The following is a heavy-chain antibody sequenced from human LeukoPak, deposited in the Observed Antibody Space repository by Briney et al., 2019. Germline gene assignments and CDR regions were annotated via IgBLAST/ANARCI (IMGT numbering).Heavy chain of an antibody. CDR1: VDSVSSNSAA. D-gene: IGHD3-22*01. J-gene: IGHJ4*02. CDR3: ARDFRGYYYLGGLDY. Sequence: SQTLSLTCAISVDSVSSNSAAWNWIRQSPSGGLEWLGRTYYRSKWYNDYAVSVKSRITINPDTSKNQFSLLLNSVTPEDTAVYYCARDFRGYYYLGGLDYWGQGTLVTVSS. V-gene: IGHV6-1*01. CDR2: TYYRSKWYN.